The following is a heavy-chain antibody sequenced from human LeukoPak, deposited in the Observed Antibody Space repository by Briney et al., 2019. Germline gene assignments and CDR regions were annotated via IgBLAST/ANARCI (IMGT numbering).Heavy chain of an antibody. CDR3: ARDLYYYDSSGYYYF. J-gene: IGHJ4*02. V-gene: IGHV1-18*01. CDR2: ISAYNGNT. D-gene: IGHD3-22*01. Sequence: ASVKVSCKASGYTFTSYGISWVRQAPGQGLEWMGWISAYNGNTNYAQKLQGRVTMTTDTSTSTAYMELRSLRSDDTAVYYCARDLYYYDSSGYYYFWGQGTLATVSS. CDR1: GYTFTSYG.